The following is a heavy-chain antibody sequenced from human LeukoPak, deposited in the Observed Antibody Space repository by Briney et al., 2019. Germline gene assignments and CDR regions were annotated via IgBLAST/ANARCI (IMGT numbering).Heavy chain of an antibody. CDR2: IWYDGSNK. V-gene: IGHV3-33*07. CDR3: ARDRYYDSSGYYRLDY. D-gene: IGHD3-22*01. J-gene: IGHJ4*02. Sequence: PGGSLRLSCVVSGFTFNRCWMNWVRQAPGKGLEWVAVIWYDGSNKYYADSVKGRFTISRDNSKNTLYLQMNSLRAEDTAVYYCARDRYYDSSGYYRLDYWGQGTLVTVSS. CDR1: GFTFNRCW.